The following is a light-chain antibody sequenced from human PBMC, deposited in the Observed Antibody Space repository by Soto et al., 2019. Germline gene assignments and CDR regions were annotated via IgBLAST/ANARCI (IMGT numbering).Light chain of an antibody. CDR1: QSVSSSY. J-gene: IGKJ5*01. V-gene: IGKV3-20*01. Sequence: EIVLTQSPGTLSLSPGERATLSCRASQSVSSSYLAWYQQKPGQAPRLLIYGTSARATGIPATFSGSGSGTEFTLTIRRLEPEDFAVYYCQQHGSSPQITFGQGTRLEIK. CDR2: GTS. CDR3: QQHGSSPQIT.